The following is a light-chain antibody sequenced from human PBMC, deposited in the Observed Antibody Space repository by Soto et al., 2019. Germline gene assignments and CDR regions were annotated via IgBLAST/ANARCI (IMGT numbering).Light chain of an antibody. CDR2: AAS. J-gene: IGKJ1*01. CDR3: QQYDYSPRT. Sequence: PGDRATLSCRASLSLPSRSLAWYQQRPGQAPRVLISAASTRAADIPDRFSGSGSGTDFTLTINRLEPEDVAVYYCQQYDYSPRTLGQGTKVDIK. CDR1: LSLPSRS. V-gene: IGKV3-20*01.